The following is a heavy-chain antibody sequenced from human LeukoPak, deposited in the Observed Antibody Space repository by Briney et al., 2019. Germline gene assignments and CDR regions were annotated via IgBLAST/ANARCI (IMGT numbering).Heavy chain of an antibody. D-gene: IGHD6-19*01. V-gene: IGHV3-74*01. CDR3: TSDGLAVSGAKSFDY. CDR2: LNADGSTT. CDR1: GFTFSSYA. J-gene: IGHJ4*02. Sequence: GGSLRLSCAASGFTFSSYAMTWVRQAPGKGLVWVSGLNADGSTTPYADSVKGRFTISRDNAKNTLYLQMDSLRAEDTAVYYCTSDGLAVSGAKSFDYWGQGTLVTVSS.